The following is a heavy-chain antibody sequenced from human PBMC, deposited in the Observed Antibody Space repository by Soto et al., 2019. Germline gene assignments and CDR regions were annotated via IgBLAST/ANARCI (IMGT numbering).Heavy chain of an antibody. D-gene: IGHD6-19*01. CDR2: ISYDGSDK. CDR1: GFTFSTYA. J-gene: IGHJ1*01. Sequence: GGSLRLSCAASGFTFSTYAMHWVRQAPGKGLEWVAVISYDGSDKYYADSVKGRFTSSRDNSKNTLYLQMNSLRDEDTAVYYCARVWGPYSRGWPGEIPFQHGGQGTLVSVSS. CDR3: ARVWGPYSRGWPGEIPFQH. V-gene: IGHV3-30-3*01.